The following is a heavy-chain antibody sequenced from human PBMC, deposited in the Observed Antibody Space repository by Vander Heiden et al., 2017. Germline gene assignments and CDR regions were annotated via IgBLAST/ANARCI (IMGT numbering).Heavy chain of an antibody. CDR3: ARHFGYKRATIFPVGY. J-gene: IGHJ4*02. V-gene: IGHV4-39*01. D-gene: IGHD3-3*01. Sequence: QLQLQESGPGLVKPSETLSLPCTVSGGSISSTSYYWGWLRQPPGKGLEWSWCSYYSGSTYYHPSLKSRVTISVDTSKNQFSLKLSSVTAADTAVYYCARHFGYKRATIFPVGYWFQGTLVTVSS. CDR2: SYYSGST. CDR1: GGSISSTSYY.